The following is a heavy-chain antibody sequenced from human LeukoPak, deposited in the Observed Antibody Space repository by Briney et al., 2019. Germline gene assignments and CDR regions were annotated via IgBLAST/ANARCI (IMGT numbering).Heavy chain of an antibody. J-gene: IGHJ4*02. CDR1: GFSVSNKY. CDR2: IYTGGDT. Sequence: GGSLRLSCAASGFSVSNKYMSWVRQAPGKGLEWVSVIYTGGDTYYADSVRGRFTISRDNSKNTVNLQMNSLRAEDTALYYCARGGVAAAGPIFDYWGQGTLVTVSS. V-gene: IGHV3-53*01. D-gene: IGHD6-13*01. CDR3: ARGGVAAAGPIFDY.